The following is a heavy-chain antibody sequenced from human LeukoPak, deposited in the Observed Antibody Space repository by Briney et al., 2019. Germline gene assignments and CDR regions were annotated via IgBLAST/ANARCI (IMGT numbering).Heavy chain of an antibody. V-gene: IGHV3-30*02. D-gene: IGHD3-10*01. CDR1: GFTFSNYA. CDR3: AKDTRGDYGWDFDY. Sequence: GGSLRLSCAASGFTFSNYAMHWVRQAPGKGLEGVAFIRYDGSNKYYADSVKGRFTISRDNSKNTLYLQMNSLRAEDAAVYYCAKDTRGDYGWDFDYWGQGTLVTVSS. J-gene: IGHJ4*02. CDR2: IRYDGSNK.